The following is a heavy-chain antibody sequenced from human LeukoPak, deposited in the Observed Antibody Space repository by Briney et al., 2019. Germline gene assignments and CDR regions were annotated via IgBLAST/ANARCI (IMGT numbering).Heavy chain of an antibody. Sequence: SETLSLTCTVSGGSISSYYWSWIRQSPGKGLEWIGYIYYDGSTNYNPSLKSRVTISVDTSKNQFSLKLTSVTAADTAMYYCARFEVSGWYLFDYWGQGILVTVSS. CDR1: GGSISSYY. CDR2: IYYDGST. J-gene: IGHJ4*02. D-gene: IGHD6-19*01. V-gene: IGHV4-59*08. CDR3: ARFEVSGWYLFDY.